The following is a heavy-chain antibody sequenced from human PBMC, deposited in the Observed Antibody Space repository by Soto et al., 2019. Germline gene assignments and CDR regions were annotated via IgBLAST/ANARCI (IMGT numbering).Heavy chain of an antibody. V-gene: IGHV3-23*01. CDR3: VKPPVITASYYYYDMDV. Sequence: PGGSLRLSCAASGFTFSTYPMSWVRQAPGKGLEWVSGISGSGISTYYTDSVKGRFTIYRDNSKNTVFLQMNSRRDEDTAVYYCVKPPVITASYYYYDMDVWGQGTTVTVSS. J-gene: IGHJ6*02. CDR2: ISGSGIST. D-gene: IGHD4-4*01. CDR1: GFTFSTYP.